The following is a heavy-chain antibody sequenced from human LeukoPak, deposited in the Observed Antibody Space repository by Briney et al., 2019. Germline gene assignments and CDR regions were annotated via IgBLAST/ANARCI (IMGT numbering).Heavy chain of an antibody. CDR2: IYSGGST. CDR3: AKDLRESYSSSWYVFDY. CDR1: GFTVSSNY. D-gene: IGHD6-13*01. J-gene: IGHJ4*02. V-gene: IGHV3-53*01. Sequence: GGSLRLSCAASGFTVSSNYMSWVRQAPGKGLEWVSVIYSGGSTYYADSVKGRFTISRDNSKNTLYLQMNSLRAEDTAVYYCAKDLRESYSSSWYVFDYWGQGTLVTVSS.